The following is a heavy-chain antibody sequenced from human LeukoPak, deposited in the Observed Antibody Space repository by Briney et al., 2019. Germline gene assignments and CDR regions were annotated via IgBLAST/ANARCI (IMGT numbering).Heavy chain of an antibody. J-gene: IGHJ1*01. CDR2: ISWNSGSI. CDR1: GFTFDDYA. D-gene: IGHD1-26*01. CDR3: AKVSGRFGWELLYFQH. Sequence: PGGSLRLSCAASGFTFDDYAMHWVRQAPGKGLEWVSGISWNSGSIGYADSVKGRFTISRDNAKNPLYLQMNSLRAEDTALYYCAKVSGRFGWELLYFQHWGQGTRVTVSS. V-gene: IGHV3-9*01.